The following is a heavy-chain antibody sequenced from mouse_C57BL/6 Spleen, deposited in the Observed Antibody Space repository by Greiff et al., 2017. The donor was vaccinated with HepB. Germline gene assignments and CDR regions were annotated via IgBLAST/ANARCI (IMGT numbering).Heavy chain of an antibody. Sequence: QVQLQQPGAELVKPGASVKMSCKASGYTFTSYWITWVKQRPGQGLEWIGDIYPGSGSTNYNEKFKSKATMTVDTSSSTAYMQLSSLTSEDSAVYYGARSGSSYGYAMDYWGQGTSVTVSS. CDR3: ARSGSSYGYAMDY. J-gene: IGHJ4*01. CDR2: IYPGSGST. CDR1: GYTFTSYW. D-gene: IGHD1-1*01. V-gene: IGHV1-55*01.